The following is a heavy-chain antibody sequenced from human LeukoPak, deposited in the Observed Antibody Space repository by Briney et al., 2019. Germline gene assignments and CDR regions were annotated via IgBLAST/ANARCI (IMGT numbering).Heavy chain of an antibody. CDR2: IYYSGST. J-gene: IGHJ4*02. D-gene: IGHD6-13*01. V-gene: IGHV4-59*01. CDR1: GGSISSYY. CDR3: ARGVKVRGAAGFRFDY. Sequence: SETLSLTCTVSGGSISSYYWSWIRQPPGKGLEWIGYIYYSGSTNYNPSLKSRVTISADTSKNQFSLKLSSVTAADTAVYYCARGVKVRGAAGFRFDYWGQGTLVTVSS.